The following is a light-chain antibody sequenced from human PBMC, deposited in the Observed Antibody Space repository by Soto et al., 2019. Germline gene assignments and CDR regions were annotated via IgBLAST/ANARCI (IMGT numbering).Light chain of an antibody. Sequence: QSALTQPASVSGSPGQSITISCTGTSSDVGGYNYVSWYPQHPGKAPKLLIYEVSNRPSGVSNRFSGSKSGNTASLTISGLQAEDEADYYCSSFTSSHTGVFGGGTKLTVL. V-gene: IGLV2-14*01. CDR1: SSDVGGYNY. J-gene: IGLJ3*02. CDR2: EVS. CDR3: SSFTSSHTGV.